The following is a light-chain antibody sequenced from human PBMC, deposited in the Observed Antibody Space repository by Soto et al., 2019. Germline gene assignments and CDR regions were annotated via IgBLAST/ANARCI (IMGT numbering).Light chain of an antibody. J-gene: IGKJ4*01. CDR1: QNIRNY. V-gene: IGKV1-39*01. Sequence: DIQMTQSPSSLSASVGDRVAITCRASQNIRNYLNWYQQKPGKAPRVLIYGAASLQSGVPSRFSGSGSGTNFSLTINSLQPEDDATDYCQQSYNIQAFTFGGGTKVEIK. CDR3: QQSYNIQAFT. CDR2: GAA.